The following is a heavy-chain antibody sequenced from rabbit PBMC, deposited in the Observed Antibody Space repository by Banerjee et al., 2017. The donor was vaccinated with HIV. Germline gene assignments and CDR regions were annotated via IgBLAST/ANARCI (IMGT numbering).Heavy chain of an antibody. D-gene: IGHD6-1*01. V-gene: IGHV1S40*01. CDR2: IYAGSSGSN. CDR3: ARSSDGYWDL. CDR1: GFSFSSSYW. J-gene: IGHJ4*01. Sequence: QSLEESGGDLVKPGASLTLTCTASGFSFSSSYWICWVRQAPGKGLEWIACIYAGSSGSNYYASWAKGRFTISKTSSTTVTLQMTSLTAADTATYFCARSSDGYWDLWGPGTLVTVS.